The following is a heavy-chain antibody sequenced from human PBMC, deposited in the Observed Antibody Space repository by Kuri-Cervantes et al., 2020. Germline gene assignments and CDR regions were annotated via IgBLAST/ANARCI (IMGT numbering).Heavy chain of an antibody. J-gene: IGHJ5*02. CDR1: GYTFTSYA. D-gene: IGHD2-2*01. CDR3: ARGVGPAAIWMDWFDP. CDR2: INASNGNT. V-gene: IGHV1-3*01. Sequence: ASVKVSCKASGYTFTSYAMHWVRQAPGQRLEWMGWINASNGNTKYSQKFQGRVTITRDTSASTAYMELSSLRSEDTAVYYCARGVGPAAIWMDWFDPWGHGTLVTVSS.